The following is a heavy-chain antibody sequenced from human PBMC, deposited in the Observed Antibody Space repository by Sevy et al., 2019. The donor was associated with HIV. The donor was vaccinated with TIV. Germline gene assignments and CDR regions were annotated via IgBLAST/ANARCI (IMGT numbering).Heavy chain of an antibody. V-gene: IGHV1-18*04. CDR2: ISAYDGNT. D-gene: IGHD3-10*01. CDR3: ARDSIPLVQGIIITPYYYGMDV. Sequence: ASVKVSCKTSGYTFNTFGINWVRQAPGQGLQWVGWISAYDGNTKFVQNLQGRVPMTTETSTSTVYMELKNLRSADTAGYYCARDSIPLVQGIIITPYYYGMDVWGQGTTVTVSS. CDR1: GYTFNTFG. J-gene: IGHJ6*02.